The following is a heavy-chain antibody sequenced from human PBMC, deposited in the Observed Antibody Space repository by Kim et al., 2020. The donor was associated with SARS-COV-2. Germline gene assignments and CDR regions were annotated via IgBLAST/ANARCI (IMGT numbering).Heavy chain of an antibody. Sequence: SETLSLTCAVYGGSFSGYYWSWIRQPPGKGLEWIGEINHSGSTNYNPSLKSRVTISVDTSKNQFSLKLSSVTAADTAVYYCARVGGKYYDFWSGYYTARRAFRFDYWGQGTLVTVSS. CDR2: INHSGST. CDR3: ARVGGKYYDFWSGYYTARRAFRFDY. J-gene: IGHJ4*02. CDR1: GGSFSGYY. D-gene: IGHD3-3*01. V-gene: IGHV4-34*01.